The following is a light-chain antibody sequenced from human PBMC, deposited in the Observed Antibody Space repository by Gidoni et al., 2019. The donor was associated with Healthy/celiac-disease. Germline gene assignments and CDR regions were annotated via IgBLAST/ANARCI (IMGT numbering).Light chain of an antibody. J-gene: IGKJ1*01. Sequence: DIVMTQSPDSPAVSLGERATINCKSSQSVLYSSNNKNYVAWYQQKPGQPPKLLIYWASTRESGVPDRFSGSGSGADFTLTISSLQDEDVAVYYCQQYYSTPQTFGQGTKVEIK. CDR1: QSVLYSSNNKNY. V-gene: IGKV4-1*01. CDR3: QQYYSTPQT. CDR2: WAS.